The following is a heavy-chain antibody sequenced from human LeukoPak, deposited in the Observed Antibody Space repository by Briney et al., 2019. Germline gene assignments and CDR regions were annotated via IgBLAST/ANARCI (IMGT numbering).Heavy chain of an antibody. CDR2: FSPDGI. J-gene: IGHJ4*02. CDR3: AKDYARGGCSLAHCNPIDS. CDR1: GFSFSTFA. D-gene: IGHD2-15*01. Sequence: GGSLRLSCAASGFSFSTFAMTWVRQAPGKGLEWVSTFSPDGIHYADSVKGRFAISRDDSMSTLFLQMNSLRAEDTAIYYCAKDYARGGCSLAHCNPIDSWGQGTLVTVSS. V-gene: IGHV3-23*01.